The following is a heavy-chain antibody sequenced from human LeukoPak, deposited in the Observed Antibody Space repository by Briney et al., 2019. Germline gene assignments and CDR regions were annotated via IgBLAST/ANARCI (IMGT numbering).Heavy chain of an antibody. D-gene: IGHD2-2*01. J-gene: IGHJ4*02. CDR2: IYYSGST. Sequence: SETLSLTCTVSGGSISSGDYYWSWIRQPPGKGLEWIGYIYYSGSTYYNPSLKSRVTISVDTSKNQFSLKLSSVTAADTAVYYCARDCSSTSCFCSWGQGTLSPSPQ. CDR1: GGSISSGDYY. CDR3: ARDCSSTSCFCS. V-gene: IGHV4-30-4*08.